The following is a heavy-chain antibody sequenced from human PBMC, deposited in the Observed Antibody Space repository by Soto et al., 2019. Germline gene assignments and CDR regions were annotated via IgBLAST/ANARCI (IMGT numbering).Heavy chain of an antibody. D-gene: IGHD2-21*02. CDR1: GYSFTSYW. CDR2: IYPGDSDT. Sequence: GESLKISCKGSGYSFTSYWIGWVRQMPGKGLEWMGIIYPGDSDTRYSPSFQGQVTILANKSISTAYLQWSSLKASDTAMYYCARGEPYCGGDCYSLFIYWGQGTLVTVSS. CDR3: ARGEPYCGGDCYSLFIY. J-gene: IGHJ4*02. V-gene: IGHV5-51*01.